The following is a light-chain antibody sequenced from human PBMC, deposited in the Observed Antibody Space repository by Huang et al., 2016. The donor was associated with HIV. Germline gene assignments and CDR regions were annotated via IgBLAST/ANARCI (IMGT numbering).Light chain of an antibody. J-gene: IGKJ2*01. CDR2: WAS. V-gene: IGKV4-1*01. Sequence: DIVMTQSPDSLAVSLGERATINCKSSQSVLHSSNHQNYLAWYQQKPGQPPKLLIYWASTRKSGVPDRFSGSGSGTDFTLTISSLQAEDVAVYYCQQCYTAPYTFGQGTKLEIK. CDR3: QQCYTAPYT. CDR1: QSVLHSSNHQNY.